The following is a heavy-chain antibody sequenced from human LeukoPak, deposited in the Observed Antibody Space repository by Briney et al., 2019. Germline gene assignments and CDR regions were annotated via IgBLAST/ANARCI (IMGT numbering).Heavy chain of an antibody. Sequence: GGSLRLSYAASGFTFSDYYMSWIRQAPGKGLEWVSYISSGSSFTNYADSVKGRFTISRDNPKNSLYLHMNSLRAEDTAVYYCASHYGDLIDAFHIWGQGTVVTVSS. CDR3: ASHYGDLIDAFHI. CDR2: ISSGSSFT. V-gene: IGHV3-11*03. J-gene: IGHJ3*02. CDR1: GFTFSDYY. D-gene: IGHD4-17*01.